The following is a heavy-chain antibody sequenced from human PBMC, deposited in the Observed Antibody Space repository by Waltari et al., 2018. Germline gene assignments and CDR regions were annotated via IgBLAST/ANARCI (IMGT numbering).Heavy chain of an antibody. CDR3: ARVGGIIVATPGGFDY. J-gene: IGHJ4*02. CDR1: GGSFSGYY. D-gene: IGHD5-12*01. CDR2: INHSGST. Sequence: QVQLQQWGAGLLKPSETLSLTCAVYGGSFSGYYWSWIRQPPGKGLEWIGEINHSGSTNYNPSLKSRVTISVDTSKNQFSLKLSSVTAADTAVYYCARVGGIIVATPGGFDYWGQGTLVTVSS. V-gene: IGHV4-34*01.